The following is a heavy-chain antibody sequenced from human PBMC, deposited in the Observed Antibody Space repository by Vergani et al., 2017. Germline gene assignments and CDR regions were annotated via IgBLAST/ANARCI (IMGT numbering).Heavy chain of an antibody. CDR2: ISACNGNT. CDR1: GYTFTSYG. CDR3: ARVPSYYDFWSGNDYYDYGIDV. D-gene: IGHD3-3*01. J-gene: IGHJ6*02. V-gene: IGHV1-18*01. Sequence: QVQLLQSGAEVKKPGASVKVSCKASGYTFTSYGISWVRQAPGQGLEWMGGISACNGNTNYAQKLQGRVTMTTATSTSTAYMELRSLRSDDTAVYYCARVPSYYDFWSGNDYYDYGIDVWGQGTTVTVSS.